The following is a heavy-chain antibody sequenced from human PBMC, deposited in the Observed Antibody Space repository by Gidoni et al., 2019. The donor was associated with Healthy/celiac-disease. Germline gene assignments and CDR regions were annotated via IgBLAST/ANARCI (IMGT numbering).Heavy chain of an antibody. J-gene: IGHJ6*02. CDR1: GFPFSAYY. CDR3: ARAGHCSGGSCYSPYYYYGMDV. V-gene: IGHV3-11*01. D-gene: IGHD2-15*01. CDR2: ISSSGSTI. Sequence: QVQLVESGGGLVKPGVSLRLSCAAAGFPFSAYYLSWIRQAPGKGREWVSYISSSGSTIYCADSVKGRFTISRDNAKNSLYLQMNSLRAEDTAVYYCARAGHCSGGSCYSPYYYYGMDVWGQGTTVTVSS.